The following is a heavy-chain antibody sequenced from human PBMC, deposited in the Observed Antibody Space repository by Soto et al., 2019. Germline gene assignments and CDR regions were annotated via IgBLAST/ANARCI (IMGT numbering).Heavy chain of an antibody. CDR2: VTSSGSIV. V-gene: IGHV3-11*01. CDR1: GFIFSDYY. J-gene: IGHJ4*02. CDR3: ARGSGYGSSSFDH. D-gene: IGHD3-10*01. Sequence: QVQLVESGGGLVKPGGSLRLSCAASGFIFSDYYMSWIRQAPGKGLEWVSYVTSSGSIVKYADSMKGRFTISRDNAKNSLFLQMTRLRVEDTAVYYCARGSGYGSSSFDHWGQGTPVTVSS.